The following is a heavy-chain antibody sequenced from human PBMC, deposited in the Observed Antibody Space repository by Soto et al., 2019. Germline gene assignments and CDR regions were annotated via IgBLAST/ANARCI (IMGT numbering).Heavy chain of an antibody. CDR3: DRAGLPFSFLY. V-gene: IGHV3-30-3*01. CDR2: ISYDGSNK. D-gene: IGHD1-1*01. Sequence: QVQLVESGGGVVQPGRSLRLSCAASGFTFSSYAMHWVRQALGKGLGWVAVISYDGSNKYYADSVKGRFTISRYNSKKTLYLQMNSLRAEDTAVYSCDRAGLPFSFLYWGQGTLVTVSS. J-gene: IGHJ4*02. CDR1: GFTFSSYA.